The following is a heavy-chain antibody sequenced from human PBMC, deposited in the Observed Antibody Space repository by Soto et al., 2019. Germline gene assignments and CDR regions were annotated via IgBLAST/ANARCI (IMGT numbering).Heavy chain of an antibody. CDR1: GFSFSDSY. CDR3: ARGGGGGLFDP. CDR2: ISPRSTFR. Sequence: QVQLVESGGDLVKPGGSLRLSCATSGFSFSDSYMSWIRQAPGKGLEWISYISPRSTFRDYAESVKGRFTISRDSVKNSLNLQMNNLQAGDTGLYYCARGGGGGLFDPWGQGPLVTVPS. J-gene: IGHJ5*02. D-gene: IGHD3-16*01. V-gene: IGHV3-11*06.